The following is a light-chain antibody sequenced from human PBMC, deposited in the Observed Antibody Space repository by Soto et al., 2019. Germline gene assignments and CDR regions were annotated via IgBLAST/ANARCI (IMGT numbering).Light chain of an antibody. CDR3: QQSYSIPYT. CDR1: QTIRNF. V-gene: IGKV1-39*01. J-gene: IGKJ2*01. CDR2: AAS. Sequence: DIQMTQSPSSLSASVGDRVSITCRANQTIRNFLQWYQQKPGKVPKLLIYAASSLVDGVPSRFSGSGSGADFTLTISSLQPEDFATYYCQQSYSIPYTFGQGTKLDIK.